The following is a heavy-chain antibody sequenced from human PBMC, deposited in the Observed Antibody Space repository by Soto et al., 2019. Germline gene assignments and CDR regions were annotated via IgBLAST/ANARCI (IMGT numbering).Heavy chain of an antibody. CDR1: GDSISSGNYY. V-gene: IGHV4-31*03. J-gene: IGHJ6*03. CDR2: IHYGGST. Sequence: QVQLQESGPGLVRHSQTLSLTCTVSGDSISSGNYYWSWIRQHPGKGLEWIGYIHYGGSTYNNPSLKSRVIISEDASKNQFSLKLTSVTAADTAVYYCGRSHGVYYYYMDVWGKGTTVTVSS. CDR3: GRSHGVYYYYMDV. D-gene: IGHD3-16*01.